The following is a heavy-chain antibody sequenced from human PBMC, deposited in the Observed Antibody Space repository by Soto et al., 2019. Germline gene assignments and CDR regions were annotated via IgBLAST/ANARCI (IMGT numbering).Heavy chain of an antibody. CDR3: ARMTKAYYYDSSGYYYFDY. CDR1: GGSFSGYY. CDR2: INHSGST. Sequence: SETLSLTCAVYGGSFSGYYWSWIRQPPGKGLEWIGEINHSGSTNYNPSLKSRVTISVDTSKNQFSLKLSSVTAADTAVYYCARMTKAYYYDSSGYYYFDYWGQGTLVTVSS. V-gene: IGHV4-34*01. J-gene: IGHJ4*02. D-gene: IGHD3-22*01.